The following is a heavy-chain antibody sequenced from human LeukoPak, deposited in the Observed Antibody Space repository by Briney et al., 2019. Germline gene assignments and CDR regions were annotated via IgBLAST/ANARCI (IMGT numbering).Heavy chain of an antibody. CDR2: ISGSGVTT. D-gene: IGHD3-10*01. CDR3: ARGGIITSYAFEI. CDR1: GFSFSSYA. J-gene: IGHJ3*02. V-gene: IGHV3-23*01. Sequence: GVSLGLSRVASGFSFSSYAMRGVRHARGKGLEWVSGISGSGVTTYYADSVKGRFTISRDKSKNTLYLQMNSLRAEDTAVYYCARGGIITSYAFEIWGQGTMVTVSS.